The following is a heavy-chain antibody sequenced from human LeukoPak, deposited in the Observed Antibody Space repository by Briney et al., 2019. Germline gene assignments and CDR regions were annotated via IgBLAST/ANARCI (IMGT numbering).Heavy chain of an antibody. CDR2: IKQEGSEK. D-gene: IGHD2-2*01. Sequence: GGSLRLSCAASGFTFSSYWMSWVRQAPGKRLEWVANIKQEGSEKYYVDSVKGRLTISRDNAKNSLYLQMNSLRAEDTAVYYCARNRGSYHFDYWGQGTLVTVSS. CDR3: ARNRGSYHFDY. J-gene: IGHJ4*02. CDR1: GFTFSSYW. V-gene: IGHV3-7*04.